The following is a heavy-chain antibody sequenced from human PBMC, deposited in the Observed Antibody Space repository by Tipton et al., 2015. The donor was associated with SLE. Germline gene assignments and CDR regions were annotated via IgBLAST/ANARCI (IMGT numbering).Heavy chain of an antibody. CDR1: GHSISSGYY. J-gene: IGHJ2*01. V-gene: IGHV4-38-2*02. D-gene: IGHD4-17*01. CDR3: ARGSDGEYVRYFDV. CDR2: FYHSGST. Sequence: TLSLTCNVSGHSISSGYYWGWIRQFPGKGLEWIGSFYHSGSTYYNPSLKSRVTISVDTSKNQFSLKLTSVTAADTAVYYCARGSDGEYVRYFDVWGPGTLVTVSS.